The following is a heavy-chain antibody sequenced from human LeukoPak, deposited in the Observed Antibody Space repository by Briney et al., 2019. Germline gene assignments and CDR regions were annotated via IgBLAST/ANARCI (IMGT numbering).Heavy chain of an antibody. J-gene: IGHJ5*02. CDR2: LSYSGDT. D-gene: IGHD3-3*01. CDR1: GASISSASY. Sequence: SETLSLTCAVSGASISSASYWGWIRQPPGKGLEWIGTLSYSGDTSYNSSLRGRVTISRDTSKNQFSLKLSSVTAADTAVYYCARGGWRFLEWRQRFDPWGQGTLVTVSS. CDR3: ARGGWRFLEWRQRFDP. V-gene: IGHV4-38-2*01.